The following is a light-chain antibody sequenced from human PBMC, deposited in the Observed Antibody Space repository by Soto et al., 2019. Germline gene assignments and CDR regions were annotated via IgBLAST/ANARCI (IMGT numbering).Light chain of an antibody. Sequence: DIQMTQSPSSLSASVGDRVTITCRASQRISNYLNWYQQKPGKAPKLLIYAASSLQSGVPSRFSGSGSGTDFTLTISSLQPEDVATYYCQQSYSTPRTFGQGTKVEIK. CDR1: QRISNY. V-gene: IGKV1-39*01. CDR2: AAS. CDR3: QQSYSTPRT. J-gene: IGKJ1*01.